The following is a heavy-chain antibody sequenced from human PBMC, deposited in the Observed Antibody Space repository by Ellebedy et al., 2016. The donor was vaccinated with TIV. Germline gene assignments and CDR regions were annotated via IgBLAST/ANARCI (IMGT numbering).Heavy chain of an antibody. D-gene: IGHD3-16*01. CDR1: GFTFSGYW. V-gene: IGHV3-7*01. J-gene: IGHJ4*02. CDR2: IKSDGSDK. CDR3: VRGGGALDF. Sequence: GGSLRLSXAASGFTFSGYWMSWVRQAPGKGLEWVANIKSDGSDKYYVDSVKGRFTISRDNAKNSLYLQINSLRAEDTAVYYCVRGGGALDFWGQGTLVTVSS.